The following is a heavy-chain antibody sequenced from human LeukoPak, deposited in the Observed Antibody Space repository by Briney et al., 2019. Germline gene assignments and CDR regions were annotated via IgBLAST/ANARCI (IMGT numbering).Heavy chain of an antibody. Sequence: GGSLRLSCAASGYTFDTYGMTWARQAPGKGLEWVSSISGSGYNTYYADSVKGRFTISRDNSKNTLYLQMNSLRAEDTAVYYCARDQSPVEMTTMPDYWGQGTLVTVSS. D-gene: IGHD5-24*01. J-gene: IGHJ4*02. CDR2: ISGSGYNT. CDR1: GYTFDTYG. V-gene: IGHV3-23*01. CDR3: ARDQSPVEMTTMPDY.